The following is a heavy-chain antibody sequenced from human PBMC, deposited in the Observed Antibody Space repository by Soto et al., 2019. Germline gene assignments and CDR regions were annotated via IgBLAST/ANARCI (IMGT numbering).Heavy chain of an antibody. CDR2: VSAYNGHT. J-gene: IGHJ4*02. CDR1: GYTFTSYG. CDR3: ARDYSNGWYGDFDH. Sequence: ASVKVSCKASGYTFTSYGISWVRQAPGQGLEWMGWVSAYNGHTNYAPKVQGRVTMTTDTSTSTAYMELRSLRSDGTAVFYCARDYSNGWYGDFDHWGQGTLVTVSS. D-gene: IGHD6-19*01. V-gene: IGHV1-18*01.